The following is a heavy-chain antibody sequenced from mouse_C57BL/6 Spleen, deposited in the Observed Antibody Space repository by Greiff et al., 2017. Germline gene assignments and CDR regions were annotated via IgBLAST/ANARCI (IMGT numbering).Heavy chain of an antibody. V-gene: IGHV14-2*01. J-gene: IGHJ2*01. CDR3: ARNYGTVDY. CDR1: GYTFTSYW. Sequence: EVQLQQPGAELVKPGASVKLSCKASGYTFTSYWMHWVKQRPGQGLEWIGRIDPEDGETKYAPKFQGKATITADTSSNTAYLQLSSLTSEDTAVYYCARNYGTVDYWGQGTTLTVSS. CDR2: IDPEDGET. D-gene: IGHD1-1*01.